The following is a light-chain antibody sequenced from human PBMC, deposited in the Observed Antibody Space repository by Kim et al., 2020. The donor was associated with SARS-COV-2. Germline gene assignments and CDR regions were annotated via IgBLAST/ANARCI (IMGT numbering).Light chain of an antibody. V-gene: IGKV1-12*01. CDR1: QGVTNW. CDR3: QQVNTFPLT. Sequence: SASVGDRVTITCRASQGVTNWLGWYQQKPGKAPKLLIYAASTLQTGVPPRFAGSGSGTDFTLTISSLQPEDSATYYCQQVNTFPLTVGGGTKVEI. J-gene: IGKJ4*01. CDR2: AAS.